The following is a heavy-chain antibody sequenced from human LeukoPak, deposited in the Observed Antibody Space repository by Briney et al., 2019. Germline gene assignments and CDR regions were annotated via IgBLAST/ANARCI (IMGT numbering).Heavy chain of an antibody. CDR2: IDSSGTT. D-gene: IGHD3-9*01. V-gene: IGHV4-4*07. J-gene: IGHJ4*02. Sequence: PSETLPLTCTVSGGSFTTYYWSWIRQPAGKGLEWIGHIDSSGTTNYNPSLKSRVTMSTDTSKNQFSLKLSSVTAADTAVYYCARRRYYDILTGYYRPFDYWGQGTLVTVSS. CDR1: GGSFTTYY. CDR3: ARRRYYDILTGYYRPFDY.